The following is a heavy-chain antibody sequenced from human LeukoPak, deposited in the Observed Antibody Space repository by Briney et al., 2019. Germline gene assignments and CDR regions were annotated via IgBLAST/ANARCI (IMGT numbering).Heavy chain of an antibody. CDR2: ISSSSSTI. Sequence: LSLTCTVSGYSISSAYYWGWIRQPPGKGLEWVSYISSSSSTIYYADSVKGRFTISRDNAKNSLYLQMNSLRAEDTAVYYCARDKRYSSAGDYWGQGTLVTVSS. CDR1: GYSISSAYY. CDR3: ARDKRYSSAGDY. J-gene: IGHJ4*02. V-gene: IGHV3-11*04. D-gene: IGHD6-19*01.